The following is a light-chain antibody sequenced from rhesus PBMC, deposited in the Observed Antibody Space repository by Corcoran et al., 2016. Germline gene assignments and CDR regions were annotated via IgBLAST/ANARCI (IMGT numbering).Light chain of an antibody. CDR2: EAS. Sequence: DIQMTQSPSSLSASVGDRVTITCRASQGITNDLAWYQQKPGETPKLLIYEASRLQRGIPSRFSGSGCGTDFPLTISSLQSEDFATYYCQHYYSTPFTFGPGTKLDIK. CDR3: QHYYSTPFT. J-gene: IGKJ3*01. V-gene: IGKV1-25*01. CDR1: QGITND.